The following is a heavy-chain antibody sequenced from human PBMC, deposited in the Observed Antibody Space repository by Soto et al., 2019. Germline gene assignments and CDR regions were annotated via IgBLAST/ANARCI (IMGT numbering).Heavy chain of an antibody. Sequence: GGSLRLSCISSGFTFRTYTMNWVRQAPGKGLEWVSGIRGFSPYTFYAESVKGRFTISRDNAKNSLYLQMNSLRAEDTAVYYCARDPGYDENDYYYTAMDVWGQGTTVTVYS. D-gene: IGHD3-3*01. J-gene: IGHJ6*02. CDR2: IRGFSPYT. CDR1: GFTFRTYT. CDR3: ARDPGYDENDYYYTAMDV. V-gene: IGHV3-21*01.